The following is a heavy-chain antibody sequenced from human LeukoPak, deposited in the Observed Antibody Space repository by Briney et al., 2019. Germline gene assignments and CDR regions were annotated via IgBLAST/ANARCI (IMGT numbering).Heavy chain of an antibody. CDR1: GFTFSSYG. J-gene: IGHJ6*02. CDR3: ARETLGSSWYGQSYYYYGMDV. CDR2: IWYDGSNK. D-gene: IGHD6-13*01. V-gene: IGHV3-33*01. Sequence: PGRSLRLSCAASGFTFSSYGMHWVRQAPGKGLEWVAVIWYDGSNKYYADSVKGRFTISRDNSKNTLYLQMNSLRAEDTAVHYCARETLGSSWYGQSYYYYGMDVWGQGTTVTVSS.